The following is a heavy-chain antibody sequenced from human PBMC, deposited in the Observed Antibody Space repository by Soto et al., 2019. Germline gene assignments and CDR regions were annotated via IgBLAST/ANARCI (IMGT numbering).Heavy chain of an antibody. Sequence: PGWSLRLSCAASGFTFANYAMSLVRQAPRKGLEWVSAISDSGGSPYYADSVKGRFTISRDNSKDTLYLQMTSLRAEDTAVYFCTTRVVVNTIFESWGEGTLVTVSS. CDR2: ISDSGGSP. CDR1: GFTFANYA. D-gene: IGHD2-21*01. V-gene: IGHV3-23*01. J-gene: IGHJ4*02. CDR3: TTRVVVNTIFES.